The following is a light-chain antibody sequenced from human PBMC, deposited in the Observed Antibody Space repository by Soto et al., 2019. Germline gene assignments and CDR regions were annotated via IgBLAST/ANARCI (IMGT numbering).Light chain of an antibody. Sequence: QPVLTQPPSASGTPGQRVTISCSGSSSNIGSNYVHWYQQFPGTAPKLLIYRNNQRPSGVPDRFSGSKSGTSASLAISGLRSEDEADYYCAAWDDSLSGVVFGGGTKLTVL. CDR3: AAWDDSLSGVV. V-gene: IGLV1-47*01. CDR2: RNN. CDR1: SSNIGSNY. J-gene: IGLJ2*01.